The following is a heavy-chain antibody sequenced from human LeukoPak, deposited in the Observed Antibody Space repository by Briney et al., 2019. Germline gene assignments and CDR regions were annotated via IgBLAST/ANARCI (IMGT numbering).Heavy chain of an antibody. CDR2: IYNSGTT. J-gene: IGHJ4*01. V-gene: IGHV4-39*01. CDR3: ASRVYGLGSFNY. Sequence: SETLSLTCTVFGDSISSTSYYWDWIRQPPGMGLEWIGSIYNSGTTYYNPSLKSRVTISVDTSKNQFSLKVSSVTAADTAVYYCASRVYGLGSFNYWGQGTLVTVSS. CDR1: GDSISSTSYY. D-gene: IGHD3-10*01.